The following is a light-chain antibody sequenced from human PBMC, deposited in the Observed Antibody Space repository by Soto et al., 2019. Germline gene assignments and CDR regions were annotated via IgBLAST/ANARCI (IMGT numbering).Light chain of an antibody. CDR2: RNN. CDR1: SSNIGSNY. J-gene: IGLJ3*02. CDR3: AVWDDSLSGWV. Sequence: QPVLTQPPSASGTLGQRVTISCSGSSSNIGSNYVYWYQQLPGTAPKLLIYRNNQRPSGVPDRFSGSKSGTSASLAISGLRSEDEADYYCAVWDDSLSGWVFGGGTQLTVL. V-gene: IGLV1-47*01.